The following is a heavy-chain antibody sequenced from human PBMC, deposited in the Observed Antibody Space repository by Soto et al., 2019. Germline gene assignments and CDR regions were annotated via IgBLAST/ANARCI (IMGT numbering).Heavy chain of an antibody. V-gene: IGHV1-18*01. Sequence: ASVKVSCKASGYTFTSYGISWVRQAPGQGLEWMGWISAYNGNTNYAQKLQGRVTMTTDTSTSTAYMELRSLRSDDTAVYYCATQYYYDSSGYAFDIWGQGTMVTVSS. J-gene: IGHJ3*02. CDR1: GYTFTSYG. CDR2: ISAYNGNT. D-gene: IGHD3-22*01. CDR3: ATQYYYDSSGYAFDI.